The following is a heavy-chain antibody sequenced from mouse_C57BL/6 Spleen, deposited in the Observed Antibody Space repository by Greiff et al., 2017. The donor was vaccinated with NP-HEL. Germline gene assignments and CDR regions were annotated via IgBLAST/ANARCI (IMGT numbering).Heavy chain of an antibody. V-gene: IGHV1-81*01. CDR1: GYTFTSYG. CDR2: IYPRSGNT. J-gene: IGHJ4*01. D-gene: IGHD3-3*01. Sequence: QVQLKQSGAELARPGASVKLSCKASGYTFTSYGISWVKQRTGQGLEWIGEIYPRSGNTYYNEKFKGKATLTADKSSSTAYMELRSLTSEDSAVYFCALKGLGYAMDYWGQGTSVTVSS. CDR3: ALKGLGYAMDY.